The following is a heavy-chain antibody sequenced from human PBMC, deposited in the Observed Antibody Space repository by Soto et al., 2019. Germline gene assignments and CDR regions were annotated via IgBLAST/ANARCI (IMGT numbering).Heavy chain of an antibody. V-gene: IGHV1-3*01. J-gene: IGHJ4*02. D-gene: IGHD2-8*01. CDR1: GYTFTDHG. CDR2: VHCGSGVT. CDR3: ARGTQYAFDY. Sequence: QVLLVQSGAEVKMPGESVRLSCKASGYTFTDHGLDWVRQAPGQGLEWMGWVHCGSGVTRSSQNSQGRVTFIWDASATTGYMELNNLKSDDTATYYCARGTQYAFDYWGQGSLVTVSS.